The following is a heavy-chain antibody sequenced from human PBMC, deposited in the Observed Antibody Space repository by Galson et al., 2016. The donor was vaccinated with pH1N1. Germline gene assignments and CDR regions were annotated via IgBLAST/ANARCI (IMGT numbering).Heavy chain of an antibody. J-gene: IGHJ4*02. CDR2: SYYTGHT. Sequence: LSLTCTVFGGSTNVFYWSWVRQPPGQGLDWLGYSYYTGHTQYNPSLKSRITISVDRSKNQFSPNLDFVTAADTAIYYCARHLHVPGFKGIDSWGQGILVTVSS. CDR1: GGSTNVFY. V-gene: IGHV4-59*08. CDR3: ARHLHVPGFKGIDS. D-gene: IGHD5-24*01.